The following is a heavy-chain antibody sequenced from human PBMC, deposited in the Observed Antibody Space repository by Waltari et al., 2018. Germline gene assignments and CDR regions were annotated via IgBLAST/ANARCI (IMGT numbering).Heavy chain of an antibody. D-gene: IGHD6-13*01. CDR3: VIGAQHVSNWYASEYFQH. J-gene: IGHJ1*01. V-gene: IGHV3-74*01. CDR2: INPDGSTT. CDR1: GFTFSSYW. Sequence: EVQLVESGGGLVQPGGSLSLSCAASGFTFSSYWMPWVRKAPGKGLVWVSDINPDGSTTNYADSVKGRFTISRDNAKNTLYLQMDSLRAEETAVYYCVIGAQHVSNWYASEYFQHWGQGTLVTVSS.